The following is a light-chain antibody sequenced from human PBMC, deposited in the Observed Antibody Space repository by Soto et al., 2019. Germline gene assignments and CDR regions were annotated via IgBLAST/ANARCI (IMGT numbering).Light chain of an antibody. Sequence: SALTQDASVYGSPGQSITISCTGTSSDVGGYNYVSWYQHHPGKAPKLMIYDVFTRPSGVSNRFSGSKSGNTASLTISALQAEDEADYYCTSWTSTSTYVFGSGTKVTVL. CDR1: SSDVGGYNY. V-gene: IGLV2-14*03. J-gene: IGLJ1*01. CDR2: DVF. CDR3: TSWTSTSTYV.